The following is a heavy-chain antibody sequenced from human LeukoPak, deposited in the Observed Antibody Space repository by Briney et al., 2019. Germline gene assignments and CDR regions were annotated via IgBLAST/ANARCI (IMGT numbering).Heavy chain of an antibody. D-gene: IGHD2-2*01. V-gene: IGHV3-9*01. CDR1: GFTFDDYV. CDR3: ARDFCTGCNYYFYGMDV. J-gene: IGHJ6*02. CDR2: ISANSANV. Sequence: PGRSLRLSCAASGFTFDDYVMHWVRQAPGRGLEWVSGISANSANVGYADSVKGRFTLSRDNAKNSLYLQVNSLRTEDTALYYCARDFCTGCNYYFYGMDVWGRGTTVTVSS.